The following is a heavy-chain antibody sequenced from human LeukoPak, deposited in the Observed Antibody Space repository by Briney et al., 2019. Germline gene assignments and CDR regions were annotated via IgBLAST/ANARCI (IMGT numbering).Heavy chain of an antibody. CDR3: ARDHYRGMDV. D-gene: IGHD3-10*01. CDR2: IYYSGST. CDR1: GGSISSGGYY. V-gene: IGHV4-31*03. J-gene: IGHJ6*02. Sequence: SQTLSLTCTVSGGSISSGGYYWSWIRQHPGKGLEWIGHIYYSGSTYYNPSLKSRVTISVDTSKNQFSLKLSSVTAADTAVYYCARDHYRGMDVWGQGTTVTVSS.